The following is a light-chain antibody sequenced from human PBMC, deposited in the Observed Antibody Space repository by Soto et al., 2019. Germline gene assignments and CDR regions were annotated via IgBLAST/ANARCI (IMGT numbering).Light chain of an antibody. V-gene: IGKV4-1*01. CDR3: EQDFSLLVT. Sequence: DIVLTQSPEFLGVSLGARATINCRSSQSLFSTLSKLHILSWIQKRPGQPPRPLIYSTSARQHGVPDRFSGSGSRTDSALSFCDVQPEDVAAYYCEQDFSLLVTFGVETNV. CDR2: STS. CDR1: QSLFSTLSKLHI. J-gene: IGKJ4*01.